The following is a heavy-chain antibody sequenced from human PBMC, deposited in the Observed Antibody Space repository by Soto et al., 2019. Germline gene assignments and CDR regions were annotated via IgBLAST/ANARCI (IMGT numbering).Heavy chain of an antibody. D-gene: IGHD2-15*01. CDR2: IYPRDSDT. J-gene: IGHJ3*01. V-gene: IGHV5-51*01. Sequence: GESLKISCKGSGYSFSNYWIAWVRQMPGKGLEWMGIIYPRDSDTRYSPSFQGHVTISADKSINSAYLKWSSLRASDSAVYYCARHLCSGGGCYTGRGDFPTWGQGTMVTVSS. CDR1: GYSFSNYW. CDR3: ARHLCSGGGCYTGRGDFPT.